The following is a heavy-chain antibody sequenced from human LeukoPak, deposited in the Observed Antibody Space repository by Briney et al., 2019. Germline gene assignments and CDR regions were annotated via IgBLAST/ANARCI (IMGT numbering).Heavy chain of an antibody. D-gene: IGHD3-10*01. CDR3: AKKLLWFGDVYGMDV. V-gene: IGHV3-23*01. CDR1: GFTFSSHA. J-gene: IGHJ6*02. CDR2: ISGSGGST. Sequence: GGSLRLSCAASGFTFSSHAMSWVRQAPGKGLEWVSAISGSGGSTYYADSVKGRFTISRDNSKNTLYLQMNSLRAEDTAVYYCAKKLLWFGDVYGMDVWGQGTTVTVSS.